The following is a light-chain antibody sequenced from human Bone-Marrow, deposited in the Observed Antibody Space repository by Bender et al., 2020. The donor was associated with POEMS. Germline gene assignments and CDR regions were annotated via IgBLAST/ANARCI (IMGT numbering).Light chain of an antibody. CDR2: EVT. J-gene: IGLJ2*01. V-gene: IGLV2-14*02. CDR1: SSDVGSYNL. CDR3: SSYTSTYTKL. Sequence: TQPPSVSVSPGQSITISCTGTSSDVGSYNLVSWYQHHPGKAPKLLIFEVTKRPSGVSNRFSGSKSGNTALLTISGLQAEDEGDYYCSSYTSTYTKLFGGGTKLTVL.